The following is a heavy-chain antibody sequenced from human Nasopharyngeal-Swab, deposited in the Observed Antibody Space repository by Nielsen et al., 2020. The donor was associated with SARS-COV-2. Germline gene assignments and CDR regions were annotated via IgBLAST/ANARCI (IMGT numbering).Heavy chain of an antibody. D-gene: IGHD1-26*01. CDR2: ITSSSSTR. CDR1: GFAFTDYS. CDR3: VREFEATGATYLDY. J-gene: IGHJ4*02. Sequence: GESLKISCAASGFAFTDYSMDWVRQAPGKGLEWVSYITSSSSTRYCADSVKGRFTVSRDNAKNSLYLQMSSLRDEDTAVYYCVREFEATGATYLDYWGLGTLVTVSS. V-gene: IGHV3-48*02.